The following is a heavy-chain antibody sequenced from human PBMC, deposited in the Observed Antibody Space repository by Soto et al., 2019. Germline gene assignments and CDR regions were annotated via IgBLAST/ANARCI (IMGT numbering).Heavy chain of an antibody. J-gene: IGHJ4*02. D-gene: IGHD2-21*02. CDR2: ISSSSSYI. V-gene: IGHV3-21*04. Sequence: KPGGSLRLSCAASGFTFSTYSMNWVRHAPGKGLEWVSSISSSSSYIYYADSVKGRFTISRDNAKNSLYLQMNSLRAEDTALYYCARAPGCGGDCYGPPSYYFVYWGQGTLVTVSS. CDR3: ARAPGCGGDCYGPPSYYFVY. CDR1: GFTFSTYS.